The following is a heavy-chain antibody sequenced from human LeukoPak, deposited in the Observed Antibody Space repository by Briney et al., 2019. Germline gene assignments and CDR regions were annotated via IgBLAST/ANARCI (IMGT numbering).Heavy chain of an antibody. CDR3: ARGERIAAPPSSWFDP. V-gene: IGHV5-51*01. J-gene: IGHJ5*02. CDR1: GYSFTSYW. D-gene: IGHD6-6*01. CDR2: IYPGDSDT. Sequence: GESLKISCKGSGYSFTSYWIGWVRQMPGKGLEWMGIIYPGDSDTRYSPSFQGQVTISADKSISTAYLQWSSLKASDTAMYYCARGERIAAPPSSWFDPWGQGTLVTVSS.